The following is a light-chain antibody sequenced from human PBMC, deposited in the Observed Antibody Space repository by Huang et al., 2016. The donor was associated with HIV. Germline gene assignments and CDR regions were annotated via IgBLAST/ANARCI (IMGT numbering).Light chain of an antibody. Sequence: EIVMTQSPATLSVLPGERATLSCQASQSVGSSLAWYQQKPGQAPRLLIYGTSTRATDIPARFSGSGSGTEFTLTISSLQSEDFAFYYCHQYINWPPDPTFGQGTKLDLK. CDR2: GTS. V-gene: IGKV3-15*01. CDR1: QSVGSS. CDR3: HQYINWPPDPT. J-gene: IGKJ2*01.